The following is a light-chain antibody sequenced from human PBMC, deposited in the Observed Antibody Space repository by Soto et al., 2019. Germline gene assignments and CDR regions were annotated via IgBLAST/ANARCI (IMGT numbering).Light chain of an antibody. V-gene: IGKV4-1*01. Sequence: DIVMTQSPDSQAVPLGERATIHCKSSQSILYSPNKKNYLAWYQQKPGQPPKLLISCASTRGSGVPDRFSGSGSGTDFTLTISNLQAEDVAVYYCQQHYEPESTFGPGSRVDIK. CDR2: CAS. CDR3: QQHYEPEST. J-gene: IGKJ3*01. CDR1: QSILYSPNKKNY.